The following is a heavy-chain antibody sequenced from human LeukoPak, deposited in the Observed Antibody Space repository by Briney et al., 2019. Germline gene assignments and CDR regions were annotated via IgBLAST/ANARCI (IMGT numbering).Heavy chain of an antibody. D-gene: IGHD6-13*01. CDR3: ARGSSSIYFDY. CDR1: GGSISSYY. CDR2: IYTSGST. J-gene: IGHJ4*02. Sequence: SETLSLTCTVSGGSISSYYWSWIRQPAGKGLEWIGRIYTSGSTNYNPSLKSRVTISADKSKNQSSLKLSSVTAADTAVYYCARGSSSIYFDYWGQGTLVTVSS. V-gene: IGHV4-4*07.